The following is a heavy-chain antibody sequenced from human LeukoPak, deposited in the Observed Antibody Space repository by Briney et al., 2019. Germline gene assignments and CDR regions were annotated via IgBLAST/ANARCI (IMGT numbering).Heavy chain of an antibody. D-gene: IGHD6-19*01. V-gene: IGHV4-4*07. J-gene: IGHJ4*02. CDR3: ARETIAVTGRVFYY. Sequence: SETLSLTCTVSGGSISNYYWSWIRQPAGEGLEWIGRIYSSGSTNYNPSLKSRVTMSVDTSKNQFSLKLSSVTAADTAVYYCARETIAVTGRVFYYWGQGTLVTVSS. CDR2: IYSSGST. CDR1: GGSISNYY.